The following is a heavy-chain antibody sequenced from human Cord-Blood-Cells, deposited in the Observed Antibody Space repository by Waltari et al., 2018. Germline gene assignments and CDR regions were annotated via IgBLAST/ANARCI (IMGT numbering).Heavy chain of an antibody. CDR2: IYYSGST. V-gene: IGHV4-59*11. D-gene: IGHD1-26*01. CDR1: GGSISSHY. Sequence: QVQLQESGPGLVKPSETLSLPCTVSGGSISSHYWSWIRQPPGKGLEWIGYIYYSGSTNYNPSLKSRVTISVDTSKNQFSLKLSSVTAADTAVYYCARGSGYVDYWGQGTLVTVSS. CDR3: ARGSGYVDY. J-gene: IGHJ4*02.